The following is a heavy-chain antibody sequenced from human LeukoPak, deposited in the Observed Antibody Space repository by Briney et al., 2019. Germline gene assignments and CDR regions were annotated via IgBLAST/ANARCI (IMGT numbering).Heavy chain of an antibody. Sequence: ASVKVSCKASGGTFSSYAISWVRQAPGQGLEWMGGIIPIFGTANYAQKFQGRVTITADESTSTAYMELSSLRSEDTAVYYCARRSGYSNWFDPWGQGTLVTVSS. J-gene: IGHJ5*02. CDR1: GGTFSSYA. CDR3: ARRSGYSNWFDP. D-gene: IGHD3-22*01. V-gene: IGHV1-69*13. CDR2: IIPIFGTA.